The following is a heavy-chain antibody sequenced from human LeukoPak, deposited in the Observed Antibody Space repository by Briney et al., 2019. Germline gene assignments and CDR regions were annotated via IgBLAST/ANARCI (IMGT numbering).Heavy chain of an antibody. CDR3: AREVYSSGSYDY. J-gene: IGHJ4*02. CDR1: GFTFSSYS. D-gene: IGHD6-19*01. V-gene: IGHV3-21*01. CDR2: ISSSSSYI. Sequence: GGSLRLSCAASGFTFSSYSMNWVRQAPGQGLEWVSSISSSSSYIYYADSVKGRFTISRDNAKNSLYLQMNSLRAEDTAVYYCAREVYSSGSYDYWGQGTLVTVSS.